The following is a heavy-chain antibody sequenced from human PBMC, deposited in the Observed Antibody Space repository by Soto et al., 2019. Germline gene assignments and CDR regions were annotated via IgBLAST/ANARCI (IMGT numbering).Heavy chain of an antibody. D-gene: IGHD2-2*01. CDR2: IIPILNSP. CDR3: AREAPYCTSATCPKFYDMDV. CDR1: GGTFGSYA. Sequence: SVKVSCKASGGTFGSYAITWVRRAPGQGREWLGGIIPILNSPAYAQKFQARVVITADEITNTAYMKLNSLRFDDTAVYYCAREAPYCTSATCPKFYDMDVWGQGXTVTVSS. V-gene: IGHV1-69*13. J-gene: IGHJ6*02.